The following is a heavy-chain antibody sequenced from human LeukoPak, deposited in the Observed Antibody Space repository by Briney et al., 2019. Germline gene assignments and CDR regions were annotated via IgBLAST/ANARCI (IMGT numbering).Heavy chain of an antibody. Sequence: SETLSLTCTVSGGSISSSSYYWGWIRQPPGKGLEWIGSIYYSGSTYYNPSLKSRVTISVDTSKNQFSLKLSSVTAADTAVYYCARLPPPGYSYGLGDYWGQGTPVTVSS. CDR1: GGSISSSSYY. D-gene: IGHD5-18*01. J-gene: IGHJ4*02. CDR2: IYYSGST. V-gene: IGHV4-39*01. CDR3: ARLPPPGYSYGLGDY.